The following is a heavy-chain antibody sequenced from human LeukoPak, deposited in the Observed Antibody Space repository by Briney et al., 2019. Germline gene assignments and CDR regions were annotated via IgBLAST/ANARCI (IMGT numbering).Heavy chain of an antibody. V-gene: IGHV4-34*01. J-gene: IGHJ4*02. CDR2: ISHSGST. CDR1: GGSFSGYY. Sequence: PSETLSLTCAVYGGSFSGYYWSWIRQPPGKGLEWIGEISHSGSTNYNPSLKSRVTISVDTSKNQFSLKLSSVTAADTAVYYCAAHMLTCGGYTFDYWGQGTLVTVSS. D-gene: IGHD3-16*01. CDR3: AAHMLTCGGYTFDY.